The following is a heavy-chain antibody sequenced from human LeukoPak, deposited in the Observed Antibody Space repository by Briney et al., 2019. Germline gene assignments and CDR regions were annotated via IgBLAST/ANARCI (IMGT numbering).Heavy chain of an antibody. J-gene: IGHJ4*02. CDR2: IKSDGSST. Sequence: GGSLRLSCAPSGFTFSSYWMHWVRQAPGKGLVWVSHIKSDGSSTRYADSVKGRFTISRDYTKNTPYLQMNSLRAEDTAVYYCATALTPYYFDYWGQGTLVTVSS. D-gene: IGHD3-9*01. V-gene: IGHV3-74*01. CDR1: GFTFSSYW. CDR3: ATALTPYYFDY.